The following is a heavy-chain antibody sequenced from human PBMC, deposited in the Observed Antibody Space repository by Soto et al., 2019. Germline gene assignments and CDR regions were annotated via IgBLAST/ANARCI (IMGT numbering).Heavy chain of an antibody. CDR2: IYYSGST. CDR1: GGSISSGGYY. V-gene: IGHV4-31*03. J-gene: IGHJ3*02. D-gene: IGHD5-12*01. CDR3: ARDKEGRWLQLRAFDI. Sequence: QVQLQESGPGLVKPSQTLSLTCTVSGGSISSGGYYWSWIRQHPGKGLEWIGYIYYSGSTYYNPSLKSRVTISVDTSKNQFSLKLSSVTAADTAVYYCARDKEGRWLQLRAFDIWGQGTMVTVSS.